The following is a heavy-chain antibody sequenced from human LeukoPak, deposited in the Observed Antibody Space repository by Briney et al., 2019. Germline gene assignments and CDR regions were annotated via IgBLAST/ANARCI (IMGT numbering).Heavy chain of an antibody. CDR2: ISAYNGNT. D-gene: IGHD6-19*01. CDR1: GYTFTSYG. V-gene: IGHV1-18*01. CDR3: ARLGYVAVAGTPYYYYYYMDV. Sequence: ASVKVSCKASGYTFTSYGISWVRQAPGQGLEWMGWISAYNGNTNYAQKLQGRVTMTTDTSTSTAYLELRSLRSEDKAVYYCARLGYVAVAGTPYYYYYYMDVWGKGTTVTISS. J-gene: IGHJ6*03.